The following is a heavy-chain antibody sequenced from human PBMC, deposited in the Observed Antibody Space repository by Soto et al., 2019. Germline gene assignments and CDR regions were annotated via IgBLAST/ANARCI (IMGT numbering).Heavy chain of an antibody. CDR3: AHRYGVNHYRWYFDS. J-gene: IGHJ4*02. CDR2: ISWNDEK. CDR1: GFSLSTSGAG. V-gene: IGHV2-5*01. Sequence: QITLKASGPTLVKPTQTLTVTCTFSGFSLSTSGAGVGWIRQSPGKAPEWLALISWNDEKRYNPGLKSRLTITKDTSKNQVVLTMTDLHPVDTATYFCAHRYGVNHYRWYFDSWGQGTLITVSS. D-gene: IGHD3-16*02.